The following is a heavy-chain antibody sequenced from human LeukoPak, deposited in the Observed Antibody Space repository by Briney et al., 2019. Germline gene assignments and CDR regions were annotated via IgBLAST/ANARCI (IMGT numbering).Heavy chain of an antibody. V-gene: IGHV3-21*01. D-gene: IGHD2-15*01. J-gene: IGHJ4*02. Sequence: PGGSLRLSCAASGFAFSGYNMNWVRQAPGKGLEWISSITASSIYIYHADSVKGRFTVSRDNAKNLLFLQMDSLRAEDTAVYYCARVLRDYYFDFWGQGTLVT. CDR1: GFAFSGYN. CDR3: ARVLRDYYFDF. CDR2: ITASSIYI.